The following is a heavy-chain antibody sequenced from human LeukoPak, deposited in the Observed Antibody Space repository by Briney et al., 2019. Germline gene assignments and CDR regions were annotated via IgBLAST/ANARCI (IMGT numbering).Heavy chain of an antibody. CDR1: GFTLSSYW. Sequence: GGSLRLSCAASGFTLSSYWMHWVRQAPGKGLVWVSRINSDGSSTSYADSVKGRFTISRDNAKNTLYPQMNSLRAEDTAVYYCAREAVFSPYDAFDIWGQGTMVTVSS. V-gene: IGHV3-74*01. CDR2: INSDGSST. J-gene: IGHJ3*02. CDR3: AREAVFSPYDAFDI. D-gene: IGHD6-25*01.